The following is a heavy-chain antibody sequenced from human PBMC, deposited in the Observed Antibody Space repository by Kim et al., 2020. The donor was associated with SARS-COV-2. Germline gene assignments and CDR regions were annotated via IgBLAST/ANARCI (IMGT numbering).Heavy chain of an antibody. V-gene: IGHV3-23*01. J-gene: IGHJ4*02. D-gene: IGHD3-9*01. CDR1: GFTFSSYA. Sequence: GGSLRLSCAASGFTFSSYAMSWVRQAPGKGLEWVSGISGSGCSTYYADSMKGRFSNSRDNSKNTLYLRMKSPRAEDTAIYYCAKDPCIFTGYSWGLGTLVTVSS. CDR2: ISGSGCST. CDR3: AKDPCIFTGYS.